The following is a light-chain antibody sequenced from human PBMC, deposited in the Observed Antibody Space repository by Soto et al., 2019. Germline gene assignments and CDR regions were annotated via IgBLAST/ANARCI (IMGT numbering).Light chain of an antibody. CDR3: SSFTSTSTYV. V-gene: IGLV2-14*01. J-gene: IGLJ1*01. Sequence: QSALTQPASVSGSPGQSITISCTGTSSDVGGHNYVSWYQQHPGKAPKLMIYEVNNRPSGVSNRFSGSKSGNTASLTISGLQAEDAADYYCSSFTSTSTYVFGTGTKLTVL. CDR2: EVN. CDR1: SSDVGGHNY.